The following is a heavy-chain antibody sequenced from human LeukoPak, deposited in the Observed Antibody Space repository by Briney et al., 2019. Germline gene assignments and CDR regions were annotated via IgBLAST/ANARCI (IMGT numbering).Heavy chain of an antibody. J-gene: IGHJ4*02. V-gene: IGHV3-30*02. D-gene: IGHD6-19*01. Sequence: PGGSLRLSCAASGFTFSSYGMHWVRQAPGKGLEWVAFIRYDGSNKYYADSVKARFTLSRDNSKNTMYLQMNTLRAEDTAVYYCAVGYSSGWYGRLDYWGQGTLVTVSS. CDR3: AVGYSSGWYGRLDY. CDR1: GFTFSSYG. CDR2: IRYDGSNK.